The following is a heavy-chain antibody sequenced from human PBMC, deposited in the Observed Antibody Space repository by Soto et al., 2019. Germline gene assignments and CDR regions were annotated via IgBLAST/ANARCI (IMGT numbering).Heavy chain of an antibody. CDR3: AKDRTYCSGGSCYPYHMDV. CDR1: GFTFSSYA. Sequence: GGSLRLSCAASGFTFSSYAMSWVRQAPGKGLEWVSAISGSGGSTYYADSVKGRFTISRDNSKNTLYLQMNSLRAEETAVYYCAKDRTYCSGGSCYPYHMDVWGKGTTVTVSS. J-gene: IGHJ6*04. D-gene: IGHD2-15*01. CDR2: ISGSGGST. V-gene: IGHV3-23*01.